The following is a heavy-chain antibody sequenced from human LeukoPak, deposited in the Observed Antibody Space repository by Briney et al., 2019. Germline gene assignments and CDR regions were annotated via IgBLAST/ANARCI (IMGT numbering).Heavy chain of an antibody. J-gene: IGHJ4*02. CDR1: GFTFSSYA. Sequence: GGSLRLSCAASGFTFSSYAMSWVRQAPGKGLEWVSAISGSGGSTYYADSVKGRFTISRDNSKNTLYLQMNSLRAEDTAVYYCAKSAQTAMVNAGPSFVDYWGQGTLVTVSS. V-gene: IGHV3-23*01. D-gene: IGHD5-18*01. CDR2: ISGSGGST. CDR3: AKSAQTAMVNAGPSFVDY.